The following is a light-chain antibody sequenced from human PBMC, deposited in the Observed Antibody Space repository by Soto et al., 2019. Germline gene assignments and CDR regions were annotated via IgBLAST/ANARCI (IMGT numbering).Light chain of an antibody. CDR3: QQYHNWWT. J-gene: IGKJ1*01. CDR2: GAS. CDR1: QSVSSN. V-gene: IGKV3-15*01. Sequence: EIVMTQSPATLSVSPGERATLSCRASQSVSSNLDWYQQKPGQAPRLLIYGASTRATGVPTRFSGSGSGTEFPLTVSSLQSEDFAVYYCQQYHNWWTFGQGTKVEIK.